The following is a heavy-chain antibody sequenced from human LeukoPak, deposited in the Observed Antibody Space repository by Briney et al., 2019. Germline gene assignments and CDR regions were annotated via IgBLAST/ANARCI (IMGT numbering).Heavy chain of an antibody. CDR1: GYTFTSYA. CDR2: INGGDGNT. V-gene: IGHV1-3*03. D-gene: IGHD1-26*01. CDR3: ARERGEFGGSYFLDY. J-gene: IGHJ4*02. Sequence: ASVKVSCKASGYTFTSYAVHWVRRAPGQSLEWMGYINGGDGNTKYSQEFQGRVTITRDTSASIVYMELSSLRSEDMAFYYCARERGEFGGSYFLDYWGQGTLVTVSS.